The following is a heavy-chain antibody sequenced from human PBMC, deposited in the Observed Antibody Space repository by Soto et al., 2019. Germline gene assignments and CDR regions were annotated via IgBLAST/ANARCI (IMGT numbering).Heavy chain of an antibody. D-gene: IGHD1-26*01. CDR1: GFTFSSYA. Sequence: EVQLLESGGGSVQPGGSLRLSCAASGFTFSSYAMHWVRLAPGKGLEWVSSISGSGGTAYYADSVKGRFSISRDSLVNTPYLQMNSLRAEDTAVYYCAKVRGQKWDFDYWGQGALVTVSP. V-gene: IGHV3-23*01. J-gene: IGHJ4*02. CDR3: AKVRGQKWDFDY. CDR2: ISGSGGTA.